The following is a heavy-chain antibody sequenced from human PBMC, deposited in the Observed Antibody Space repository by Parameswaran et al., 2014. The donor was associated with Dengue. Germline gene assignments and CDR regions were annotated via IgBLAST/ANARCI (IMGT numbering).Heavy chain of an antibody. V-gene: IGHV3-33*01. Sequence: VRQAPGKGLEWVAVIWYDGSNKYYADSVKGRFTISRDNSKNTLYLQMNSLRAEDTAVYYCAGAHGYSSSYLRENYFDYWGQGTLVTVSS. J-gene: IGHJ4*02. D-gene: IGHD6-6*01. CDR3: AGAHGYSSSYLRENYFDY. CDR2: IWYDGSNK.